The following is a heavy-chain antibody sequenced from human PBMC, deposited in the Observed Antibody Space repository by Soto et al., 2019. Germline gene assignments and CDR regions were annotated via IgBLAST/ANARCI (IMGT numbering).Heavy chain of an antibody. CDR2: ISYDGTNK. CDR3: ARGPRDFFVRECSSAN. CDR1: GFIFGSYG. Sequence: GTLSVTCTASGFIFGSYGMHWVCQAPGKGLEWVALISYDGTNKYYPDSVKGRFTISRDNPRNMLYLEMNSVSAEDTAMYYCARGPRDFFVRECSSANWGQGTQFTVSS. D-gene: IGHD3-10*02. J-gene: IGHJ4*02. V-gene: IGHV3-30*03.